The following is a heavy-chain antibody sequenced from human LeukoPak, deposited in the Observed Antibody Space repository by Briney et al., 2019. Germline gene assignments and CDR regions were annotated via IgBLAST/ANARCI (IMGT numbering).Heavy chain of an antibody. CDR2: MNPNSGNT. J-gene: IGHJ4*02. CDR3: ARPGDSSGYYLGY. CDR1: GYTFTSYD. D-gene: IGHD3-22*01. Sequence: ASVKVSCKASGYTFTSYDINWVRQATGQGLEWMGWMNPNSGNTGYAQKFQGRVTITRNTSISTAYMELSSLRSEDTAVYYCARPGDSSGYYLGYWGQGTLATVSS. V-gene: IGHV1-8*03.